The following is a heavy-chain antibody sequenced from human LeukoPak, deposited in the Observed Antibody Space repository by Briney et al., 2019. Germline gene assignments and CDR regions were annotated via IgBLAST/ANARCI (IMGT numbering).Heavy chain of an antibody. CDR2: IYYSGST. CDR3: ERDWQWAEPFDL. J-gene: IGHJ5*02. V-gene: IGHV4-59*12. D-gene: IGHD6-19*01. Sequence: SETLSLTCTVSGGSLSSYYWSWIRQPPWKGREWVGYIYYSGSTYYNPSLKSRVTISIDTSKNQFSLKMSSVTAADTAVYYCERDWQWAEPFDLWGQGTLVTASS. CDR1: GGSLSSYY.